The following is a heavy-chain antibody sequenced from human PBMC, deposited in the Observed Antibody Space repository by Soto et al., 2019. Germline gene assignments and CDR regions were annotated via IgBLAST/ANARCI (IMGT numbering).Heavy chain of an antibody. CDR3: VSGFIAAADYYYYGMDV. CDR2: INPNSGGT. Sequence: AXVKVSCKASGYTFTGYYMHWVRQAPGQWLEWMGWINPNSGGTSYAQKFQGRVTMTRDTSTSTVYMELSSLRSEDTAVYYCVSGFIAAADYYYYGMDVWGQGTTVTVSS. J-gene: IGHJ6*02. CDR1: GYTFTGYY. D-gene: IGHD6-13*01. V-gene: IGHV1-2*02.